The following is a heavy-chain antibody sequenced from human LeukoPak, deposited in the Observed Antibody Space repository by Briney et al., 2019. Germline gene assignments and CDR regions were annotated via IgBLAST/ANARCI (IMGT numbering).Heavy chain of an antibody. CDR2: IYPGDSDT. CDR3: ARSLGYCSGGSCYSSWFGP. Sequence: GESLKISCKGSGYSFTSYWIGWVRQMPGKGLEWVGIIYPGDSDTRYSPSFRGQVTISADKSISTAYLQWSSLKASDTAMYYCARSLGYCSGGSCYSSWFGPWGQGTLVTVSS. V-gene: IGHV5-51*01. J-gene: IGHJ5*02. D-gene: IGHD2-15*01. CDR1: GYSFTSYW.